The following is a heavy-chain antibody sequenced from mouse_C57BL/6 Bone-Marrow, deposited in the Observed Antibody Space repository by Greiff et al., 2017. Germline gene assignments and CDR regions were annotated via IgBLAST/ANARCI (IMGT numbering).Heavy chain of an antibody. Sequence: EVQRVESGGGLVQPGGSLKLSCVASGFTFSNYWMNWVRQSPEKGLEWVAQIRLKSDNYATHYAESVKGRFTISRDDTKSSVYMQMNNLRAEDTGIYYCTEDGYYRFDYWGQGTTPTVSS. V-gene: IGHV6-3*01. CDR1: GFTFSNYW. CDR2: IRLKSDNYAT. J-gene: IGHJ2*01. D-gene: IGHD2-3*01. CDR3: TEDGYYRFDY.